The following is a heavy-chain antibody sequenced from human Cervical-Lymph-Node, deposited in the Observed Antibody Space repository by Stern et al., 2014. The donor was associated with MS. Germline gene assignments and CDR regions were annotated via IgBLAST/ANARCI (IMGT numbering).Heavy chain of an antibody. V-gene: IGHV1-46*01. Sequence: DQLVESGAGVKQPGASVKVSCGTSGYTFTNYHMHWVRQASGQGLEWIEIVHPSSVVSSFAQKFQGRVTMSANTSTTTVYMELNSLTSEDTAVYYCARAKTSGTLLRLDPWGQGTLVTVSS. J-gene: IGHJ5*02. CDR1: GYTFTNYH. CDR2: VHPSSVVS. CDR3: ARAKTSGTLLRLDP. D-gene: IGHD3-10*01.